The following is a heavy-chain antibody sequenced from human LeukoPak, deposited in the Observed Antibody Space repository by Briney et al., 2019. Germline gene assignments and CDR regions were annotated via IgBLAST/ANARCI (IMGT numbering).Heavy chain of an antibody. V-gene: IGHV3-23*01. Sequence: GGSLRLSCAASGFTFSSYAMSWVRQAPGKGLEWVSAISGSGGSTYYADSVKGRFTISRDNSKNTLYLQMNSLRAEDTAVYYCARDGPRPDIVVVPAANGFDYWGQGTLVTVSS. J-gene: IGHJ4*02. CDR3: ARDGPRPDIVVVPAANGFDY. D-gene: IGHD2-2*01. CDR2: ISGSGGST. CDR1: GFTFSSYA.